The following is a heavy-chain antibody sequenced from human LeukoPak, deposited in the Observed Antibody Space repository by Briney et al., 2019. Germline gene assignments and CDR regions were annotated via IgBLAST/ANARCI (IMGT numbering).Heavy chain of an antibody. D-gene: IGHD2-15*01. V-gene: IGHV1-69*06. J-gene: IGHJ6*03. CDR3: ARDEVGYCSGGSCYPRTYYYYYYMDV. CDR2: IIPIFGTA. CDR1: GGTFSSCA. Sequence: SVKVSCKASGGTFSSCAISWVRQAPGQGLEWMGGIIPIFGTANYAQKFQGRVTITADKSTSTAYMELSSLRSEDTAVYYCARDEVGYCSGGSCYPRTYYYYYYMDVWGKGTTVTVSS.